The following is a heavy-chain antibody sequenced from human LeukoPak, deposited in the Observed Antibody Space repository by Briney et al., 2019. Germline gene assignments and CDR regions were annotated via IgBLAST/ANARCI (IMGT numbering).Heavy chain of an antibody. D-gene: IGHD2-15*01. CDR3: ARQIVSDCSGGSCYREEYYFDY. Sequence: ASVKVSCKASGYTFTGYYMHWVRQAPGQGLKWMGWINPNSGGTNYAQKFQGRVTMTRDTSISTAYMELSRLRSDDTAVYYCARQIVSDCSGGSCYREEYYFDYWGQGTLVTVSS. V-gene: IGHV1-2*02. J-gene: IGHJ4*02. CDR2: INPNSGGT. CDR1: GYTFTGYY.